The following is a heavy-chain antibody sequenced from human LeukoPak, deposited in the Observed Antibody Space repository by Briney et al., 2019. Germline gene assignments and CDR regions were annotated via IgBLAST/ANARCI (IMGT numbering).Heavy chain of an antibody. CDR2: ISGSGGGT. D-gene: IGHD6-19*01. CDR1: GFTFTGYA. V-gene: IGHV3-23*01. J-gene: IGHJ4*02. CDR3: ARDPVVSGWYKGGTFDY. Sequence: GGSLRLSCAASGFTFTGYAMTWVRQAPRKGLEWVSAISGSGGGTYYADSVKGRFTISRDNSKNTLYLQMNSLRAEDTAVYYCARDPVVSGWYKGGTFDYWGQGTLVTVSS.